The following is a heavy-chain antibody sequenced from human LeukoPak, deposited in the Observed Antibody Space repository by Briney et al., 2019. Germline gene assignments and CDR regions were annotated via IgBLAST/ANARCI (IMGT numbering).Heavy chain of an antibody. CDR1: GGSISSSY. CDR2: IFYTGSN. J-gene: IGHJ3*02. CDR3: ARAIYSRAWYASDI. D-gene: IGHD6-19*01. V-gene: IGHV4-59*01. Sequence: KPSETLSLTCSVSGGSISSSYWSWIRQAPGKGPEWIGYIFYTGSNDYSPSLKSRVTISVDTSKNQFSLRVNSVTAADTAVYYCARAIYSRAWYASDIWGQGTVVTVSA.